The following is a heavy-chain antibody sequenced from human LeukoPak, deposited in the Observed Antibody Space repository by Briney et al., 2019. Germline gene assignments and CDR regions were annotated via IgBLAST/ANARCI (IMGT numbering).Heavy chain of an antibody. CDR2: ISSSGVTI. Sequence: GGSLRLSCAASGFTFSTCSMNWVRQAPGKGLEWVSYISSSGVTIYYADSVKGRLTISRDNAKNSLFLQMNSLRAEDTAVYYCARDLLGYNYYYMDVWGKGTTVTISS. V-gene: IGHV3-48*04. J-gene: IGHJ6*03. D-gene: IGHD3-16*02. CDR3: ARDLLGYNYYYMDV. CDR1: GFTFSTCS.